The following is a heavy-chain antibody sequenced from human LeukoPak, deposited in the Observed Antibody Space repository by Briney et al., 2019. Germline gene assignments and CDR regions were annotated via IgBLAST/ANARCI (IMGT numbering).Heavy chain of an antibody. D-gene: IGHD3-22*01. CDR3: AKFPPRQITMKVD. CDR2: ISGSGDST. J-gene: IGHJ4*02. CDR1: GFTFSSYA. Sequence: GGSLRLSCAASGFTFSSYAMSWVRQAPGKGLEWVSSISGSGDSTYYADSVKGRFTISRDNSKNTLYLQMNSLRAEDTALYYCAKFPPRQITMKVDWGQGTLVTVSP. V-gene: IGHV3-23*01.